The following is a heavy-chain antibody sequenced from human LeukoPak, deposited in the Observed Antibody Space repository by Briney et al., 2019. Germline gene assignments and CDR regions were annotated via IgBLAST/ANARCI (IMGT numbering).Heavy chain of an antibody. D-gene: IGHD3-16*02. CDR1: GYTFTSYG. CDR2: MNPNSGNT. Sequence: RASVKVSCKASGYTFTSYGINWVRQATGQGLEWMGWMNPNSGNTGYAQKFQGRVTITRNTSISTAYMELSSLRSEDTAVYYCAREFNDYVWGSYPYGWFDPWGQGTLVTVSS. CDR3: AREFNDYVWGSYPYGWFDP. J-gene: IGHJ5*02. V-gene: IGHV1-8*03.